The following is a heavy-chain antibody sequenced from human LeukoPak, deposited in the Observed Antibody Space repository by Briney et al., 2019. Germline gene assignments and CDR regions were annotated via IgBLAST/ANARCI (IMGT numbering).Heavy chain of an antibody. CDR3: AKLIAAAGTGGGDDY. CDR2: ISYDGSNK. D-gene: IGHD6-13*01. Sequence: GRSLRLSCAASGFTFSSYGMHWVRQAPGKGLEWVAVISYDGSNKYYADSVKGRFTISRDNSKNTLYLQMNSLRAEDTAVCYCAKLIAAAGTGGGDDYWGQGTLVTVSS. J-gene: IGHJ4*02. V-gene: IGHV3-30*18. CDR1: GFTFSSYG.